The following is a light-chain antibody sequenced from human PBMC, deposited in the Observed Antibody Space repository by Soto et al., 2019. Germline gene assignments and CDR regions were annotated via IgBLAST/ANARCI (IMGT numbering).Light chain of an antibody. CDR3: SSYTSSSTPSV. Sequence: QSVLTQPASVSGSPGKSITISCTGTSSDVGGYNYVSWYQQHPGKAPKLMIYDVSNRPSGVSNRFSGSKSGNTASLTISGLQAEDEAYYYCSSYTSSSTPSVFCGGTKLTVL. CDR2: DVS. J-gene: IGLJ2*01. V-gene: IGLV2-14*01. CDR1: SSDVGGYNY.